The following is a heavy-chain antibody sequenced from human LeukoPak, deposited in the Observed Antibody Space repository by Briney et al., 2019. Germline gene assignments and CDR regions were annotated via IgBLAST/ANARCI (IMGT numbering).Heavy chain of an antibody. Sequence: GGSLRLSCAASGFTFNTYWMHWVRQAPGKGLVWVSRINSDGRRTTYADSLKGRFTISRDNAKNTLYLQMNSLRAEDTAVYYCARDLDYGGNSNFDDWGQGTLVTVSS. CDR3: ARDLDYGGNSNFDD. CDR1: GFTFNTYW. J-gene: IGHJ4*02. D-gene: IGHD4-23*01. V-gene: IGHV3-74*01. CDR2: INSDGRRT.